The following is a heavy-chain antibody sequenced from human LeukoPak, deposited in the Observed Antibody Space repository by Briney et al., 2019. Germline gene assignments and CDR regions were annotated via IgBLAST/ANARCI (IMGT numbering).Heavy chain of an antibody. J-gene: IGHJ4*02. CDR2: ITSGGDYI. Sequence: GGSLRLSCAASGFTFNTFNMNWVRQAPGKGLEWVSSITSGGDYIYHADSVKGRYTTSRDNAKNSLSLQLNSLRVEDTAVYYCARGHYDVLAASYKWTPDYWGQGTLVTVSS. V-gene: IGHV3-21*01. CDR3: ARGHYDVLAASYKWTPDY. CDR1: GFTFNTFN. D-gene: IGHD3-9*01.